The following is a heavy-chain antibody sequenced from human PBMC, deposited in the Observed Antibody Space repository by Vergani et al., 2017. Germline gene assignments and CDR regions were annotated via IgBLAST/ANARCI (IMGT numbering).Heavy chain of an antibody. CDR1: GFTFSSYG. V-gene: IGHV3-33*01. J-gene: IGHJ4*02. Sequence: QVQLVESGGGVVQPGRSLRLSCAASGFTFSSYGMHWVRQAPGKGLEWVAVIWYDGSNKYYADSVKGRFTISRDNSKNTLYLQMNSLRAEDTAVYYCARGPWVDSRSSENYFDYWGQGTLVTVSS. CDR2: IWYDGSNK. CDR3: ARGPWVDSRSSENYFDY. D-gene: IGHD6-6*01.